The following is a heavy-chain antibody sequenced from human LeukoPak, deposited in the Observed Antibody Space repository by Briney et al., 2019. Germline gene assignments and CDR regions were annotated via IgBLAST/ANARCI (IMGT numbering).Heavy chain of an antibody. V-gene: IGHV4-39*07. D-gene: IGHD6-19*01. CDR1: GGSISSSSYY. Sequence: SETLSLTCTVSGGSISSSSYYWGWIRQPPGEGLEWIGTIYFSGSTYYNPSLKSRVTMSVDTSKNQFSLRLSSVTAADTGVYFCARQTGYSSGWHFYFDYWGQGTLVTVSS. J-gene: IGHJ4*02. CDR3: ARQTGYSSGWHFYFDY. CDR2: IYFSGST.